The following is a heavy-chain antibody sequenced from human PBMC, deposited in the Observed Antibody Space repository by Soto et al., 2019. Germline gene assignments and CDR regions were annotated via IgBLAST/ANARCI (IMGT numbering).Heavy chain of an antibody. Sequence: EVQLVQSGAEVKKPGESLKISCKGSGYSFTSYWIGWVRQMPGKGLEWMGIIYPGDSDTRYSPSFQGQVTISADKSISTAYLQWSSLKASDTAMYYCARLYDSSGYYYKDAFDIWGQGTMVTVSS. V-gene: IGHV5-51*01. CDR3: ARLYDSSGYYYKDAFDI. D-gene: IGHD3-22*01. J-gene: IGHJ3*02. CDR2: IYPGDSDT. CDR1: GYSFTSYW.